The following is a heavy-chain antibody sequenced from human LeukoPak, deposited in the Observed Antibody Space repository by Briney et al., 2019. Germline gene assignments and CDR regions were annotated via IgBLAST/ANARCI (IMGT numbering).Heavy chain of an antibody. D-gene: IGHD1-7*01. CDR1: GGSISSSSYY. CDR3: ARFLREENYYFDY. V-gene: IGHV4-39*07. Sequence: PSETLSLTCTVSGGSISSSSYYWGWIRQPPGKGLEWIGSIYYSGSTNYNPSLKSRVTISVDTSKNQFSLKLSSVTAADTAVYYCARFLREENYYFDYWGQGTLVTVSS. J-gene: IGHJ4*02. CDR2: IYYSGST.